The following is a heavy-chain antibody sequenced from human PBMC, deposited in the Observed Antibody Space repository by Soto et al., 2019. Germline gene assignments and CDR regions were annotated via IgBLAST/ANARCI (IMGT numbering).Heavy chain of an antibody. J-gene: IGHJ6*01. D-gene: IGHD2-8*01. CDR2: IYYNDDR. CDR3: AHSDGVYVFIYY. Sequence: SGPTLVNPTQTLTLTCTFSGFSFTTAGVAVGWIRQTPGGALEWLTLIYYNDDRRFSPSLKTRLTITGDTSKNQVGLSLTNVEGGEAATYFCAHSDGVYVFIYY. CDR1: GFSFTTAGVA. V-gene: IGHV2-5*01.